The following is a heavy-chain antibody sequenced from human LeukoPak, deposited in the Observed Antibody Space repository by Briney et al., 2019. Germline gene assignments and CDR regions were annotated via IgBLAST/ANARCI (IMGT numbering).Heavy chain of an antibody. CDR1: GFTFSSYG. CDR2: ISYDGRNK. CDR3: AKSPYCSGGSCYYRNWFDP. D-gene: IGHD2-15*01. V-gene: IGHV3-30*18. Sequence: GRSLRLSCAASGFTFSSYGMHWVRQAPGKGLEWVAVISYDGRNKDYADSVKGRFTISRDNSKNTLYLQMNSLRAEDTAVYYCAKSPYCSGGSCYYRNWFDPWGQGTLVTVSS. J-gene: IGHJ5*02.